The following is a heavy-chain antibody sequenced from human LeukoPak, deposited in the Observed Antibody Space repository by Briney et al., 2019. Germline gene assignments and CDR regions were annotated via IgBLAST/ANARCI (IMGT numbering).Heavy chain of an antibody. J-gene: IGHJ3*02. Sequence: QAGGSLRLSCAASGFTVSSNYMSWVRQAPGKGLEWVSVIYSGGSTYYADSVKGRFTISRDNSKNTLYLQMNSLRAEDTAVYYCARWVVGALLAFDIWGQGTMVTVSS. CDR2: IYSGGST. D-gene: IGHD1-26*01. V-gene: IGHV3-53*01. CDR3: ARWVVGALLAFDI. CDR1: GFTVSSNY.